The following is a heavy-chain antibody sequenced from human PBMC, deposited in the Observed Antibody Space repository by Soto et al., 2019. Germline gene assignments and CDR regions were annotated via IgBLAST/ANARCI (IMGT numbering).Heavy chain of an antibody. V-gene: IGHV1-2*04. D-gene: IGHD2-21*01. J-gene: IGHJ6*03. CDR2: INPNSGGT. CDR3: ARAGCGGDCYPYYYYMDV. Sequence: ASVKVSCKASGYTFTGYYMHWVRQAPGQGLEWMGWINPNSGGTNYAQKFQGWVTMTRDTSISTAYMELSRLRSDDTAVYYCARAGCGGDCYPYYYYMDVWGKGTTVTVSS. CDR1: GYTFTGYY.